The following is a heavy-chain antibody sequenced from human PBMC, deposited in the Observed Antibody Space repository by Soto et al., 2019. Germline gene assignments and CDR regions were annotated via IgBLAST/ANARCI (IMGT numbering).Heavy chain of an antibody. CDR2: ISYDGSNK. J-gene: IGHJ4*02. Sequence: QVQLVESGGGVVQPGRSLRLSCAASGFTFSSYGMHWVRQAPGKGLEWVSVISYDGSNKYYADYVKGRFTISRDNSKNTLYLQMNSLRAEDTAVYYCAKIMVATRAKKLVAYDYWGQGTLVTVSS. V-gene: IGHV3-30*18. D-gene: IGHD5-12*01. CDR1: GFTFSSYG. CDR3: AKIMVATRAKKLVAYDY.